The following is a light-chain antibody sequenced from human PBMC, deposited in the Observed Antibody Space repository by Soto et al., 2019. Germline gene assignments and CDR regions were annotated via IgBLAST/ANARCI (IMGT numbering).Light chain of an antibody. CDR2: EVT. J-gene: IGLJ3*02. V-gene: IGLV2-14*01. Sequence: QSALTQPASVSGSPGQSITISCTGTSIDIGAYNYVSWYQQHPGKAPKLIIYEVTDRPSGVSDRFSGSKSGNTASLTISGLQAEDEAEYYCSAYRRGSTWEFGGGTKVTVL. CDR3: SAYRRGSTWE. CDR1: SIDIGAYNY.